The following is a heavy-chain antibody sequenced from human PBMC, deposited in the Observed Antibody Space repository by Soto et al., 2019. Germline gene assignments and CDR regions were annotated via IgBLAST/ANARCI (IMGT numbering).Heavy chain of an antibody. CDR3: ARGEIYYESSTVYYHPFYFDY. Sequence: SETLSLTCGVYGGSFSGYYWTWIRQSPGTGLEWIGEITHSGNTNYNPSLKSRVTISVDTSKDQFSLNLSSVTAADTALYYVARGEIYYESSTVYYHPFYFDYGGRGTLVTVS. J-gene: IGHJ4*02. CDR2: ITHSGNT. V-gene: IGHV4-34*01. CDR1: GGSFSGYY. D-gene: IGHD3-9*01.